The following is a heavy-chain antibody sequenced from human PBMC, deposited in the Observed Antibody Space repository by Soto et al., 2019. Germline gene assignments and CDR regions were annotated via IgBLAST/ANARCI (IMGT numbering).Heavy chain of an antibody. V-gene: IGHV3-30*18. J-gene: IGHJ4*02. CDR1: GFTFSSYG. CDR3: AKAYYYDSSGGVGY. D-gene: IGHD3-22*01. Sequence: QVQLVESGGGVVQPGRSLRLSCAASGFTFSSYGMHWVRQAPGKGLEWVAVISYDGSNKYYADSVKGRFTISRDNSKNTLYLQMNGLRAEDTAVYYCAKAYYYDSSGGVGYWGQGTLVTVSS. CDR2: ISYDGSNK.